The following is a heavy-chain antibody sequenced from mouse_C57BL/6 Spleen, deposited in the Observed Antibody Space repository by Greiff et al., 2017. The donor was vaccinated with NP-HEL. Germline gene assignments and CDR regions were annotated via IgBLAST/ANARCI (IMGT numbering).Heavy chain of an antibody. Sequence: EVQVVESGGGLVKPGGSLKLSCAASGFTFSSYAMSWVRQTPEKRLEWVATISDGGSYTYYQDNVKGRFTISRDNAKNNLYLQMSHLKSEDTAMYYCAREEDYDGYRAWFAYWGQGTLVTVSA. CDR2: ISDGGSYT. CDR1: GFTFSSYA. J-gene: IGHJ3*01. D-gene: IGHD2-3*01. V-gene: IGHV5-4*01. CDR3: AREEDYDGYRAWFAY.